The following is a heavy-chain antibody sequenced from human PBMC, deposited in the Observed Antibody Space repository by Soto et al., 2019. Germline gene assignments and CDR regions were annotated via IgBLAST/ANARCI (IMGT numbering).Heavy chain of an antibody. CDR1: GFTFSSYG. CDR2: ISYDGSNK. CDR3: AKDEGYYDSSGYYYPFDY. Sequence: GGSLRLSCAASGFTFSSYGMHWVRQAPGKGLEWVAVISYDGSNKYYADSVKGRFTISRDNSKNTLYLQMNSLRAEDTAVYYCAKDEGYYDSSGYYYPFDYWGQGTLVTVSS. J-gene: IGHJ4*02. D-gene: IGHD3-22*01. V-gene: IGHV3-30*18.